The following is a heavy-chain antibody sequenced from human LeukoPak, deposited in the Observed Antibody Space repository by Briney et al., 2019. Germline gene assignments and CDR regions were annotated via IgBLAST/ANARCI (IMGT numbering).Heavy chain of an antibody. V-gene: IGHV4-4*07. CDR3: ARENSGSYREFDY. J-gene: IGHJ4*02. Sequence: SETLSLTCTVYGGPISSYYRSWIRQPDGKGLEWIGRIYTSGSTNYNPSLKSRVTMSVDTSRNQFSLELSSVTAADTAVFYCARENSGSYREFDYWGQGTLVTVSS. CDR2: IYTSGST. D-gene: IGHD1-26*01. CDR1: GGPISSYY.